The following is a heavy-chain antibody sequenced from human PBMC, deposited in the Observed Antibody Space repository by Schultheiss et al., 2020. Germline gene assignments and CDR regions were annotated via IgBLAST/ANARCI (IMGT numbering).Heavy chain of an antibody. CDR1: GGSISSYY. Sequence: SETLSLTCTVSGGSISSYYWSWIRQPAGKGLEWIGRIYTSGSTNYNPSLKSRVTMSVDTSKNQFSLKLSSVTAADTAVYYCARGPRYYDILTGYYPSNWFDPWGKGTLVTVSS. J-gene: IGHJ5*02. CDR2: IYTSGST. CDR3: ARGPRYYDILTGYYPSNWFDP. V-gene: IGHV4-4*07. D-gene: IGHD3-9*01.